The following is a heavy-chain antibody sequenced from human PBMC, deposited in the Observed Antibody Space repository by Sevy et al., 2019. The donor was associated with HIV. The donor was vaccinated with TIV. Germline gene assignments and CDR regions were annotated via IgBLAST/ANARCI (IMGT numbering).Heavy chain of an antibody. CDR2: IIPIFGTA. V-gene: IGHV1-69*13. D-gene: IGHD5-18*01. J-gene: IGHJ3*02. CDR1: GGTFSSYA. CDR3: ARSSGTSYRYGAFDI. Sequence: ASVKVSCKASGGTFSSYAISWVRQAPGQGLEWMGGIIPIFGTANYAQKFQGRVTITADESTSTAHMELSSLRSEDTAVYYCARSSGTSYRYGAFDIWGQGTMVTVSS.